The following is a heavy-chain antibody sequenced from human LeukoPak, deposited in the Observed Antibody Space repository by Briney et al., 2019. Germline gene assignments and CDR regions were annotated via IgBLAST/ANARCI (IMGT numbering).Heavy chain of an antibody. V-gene: IGHV1-8*01. CDR1: GYTFTDYD. CDR2: MNPNSGDT. D-gene: IGHD3-16*01. J-gene: IGHJ4*02. Sequence: ASVKVSCKASGYTFTDYDINWVRQAPGQGPEWLGWMNPNSGDTGYVQKFQGRVTMNRDTSITTAYMELTSLRSEDTAVYYCARSRGGGGVSFDFWGQGTLVAVSS. CDR3: ARSRGGGGVSFDF.